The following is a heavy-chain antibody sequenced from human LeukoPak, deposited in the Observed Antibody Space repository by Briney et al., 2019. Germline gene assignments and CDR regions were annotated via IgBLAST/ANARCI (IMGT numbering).Heavy chain of an antibody. CDR2: ISAYNGNT. D-gene: IGHD2-2*01. CDR3: ARVPEDIVVVPAALPDY. CDR1: GYTFTSYG. J-gene: IGHJ4*02. V-gene: IGHV1-18*01. Sequence: ASVKVSCKASGYTFTSYGISWVRQAPGQGLEWIGWISAYNGNTNYAQKIQGRVNMTTDPSTRTAYMELRSLRSDATAVYYCARVPEDIVVVPAALPDYWGQGTLVTVSS.